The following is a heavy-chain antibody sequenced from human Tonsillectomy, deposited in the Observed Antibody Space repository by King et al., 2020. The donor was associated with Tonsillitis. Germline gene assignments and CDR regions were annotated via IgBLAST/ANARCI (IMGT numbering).Heavy chain of an antibody. Sequence: VQLVESGGGLVKPGGSLRLSCAASGFTFSNAWMSWVRQAPGKGLEWVGRIKSKTDGGTTDYAAPVKGRFTISRDDSKNTLYLQMNSLKTEDTAVYYCTTDSGGYQAFDIWGQGTMVTVSS. J-gene: IGHJ3*02. CDR1: GFTFSNAW. D-gene: IGHD3-16*02. V-gene: IGHV3-15*01. CDR3: TTDSGGYQAFDI. CDR2: IKSKTDGGTT.